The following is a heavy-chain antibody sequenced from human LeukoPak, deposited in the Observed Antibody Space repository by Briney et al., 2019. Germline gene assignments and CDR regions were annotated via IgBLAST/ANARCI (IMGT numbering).Heavy chain of an antibody. J-gene: IGHJ4*02. CDR2: LKQDGSEK. Sequence: GGSLRLSCAASGFTFSSYWMSWVRQAPGKGLEWVANLKQDGSEKYYVDSVKGRFTISRDNAKNSLYLQMNSLRAEDTAVYYCARLLPAGSGAFDYWGQGTLVTVSS. CDR3: ARLLPAGSGAFDY. D-gene: IGHD2-2*01. V-gene: IGHV3-7*01. CDR1: GFTFSSYW.